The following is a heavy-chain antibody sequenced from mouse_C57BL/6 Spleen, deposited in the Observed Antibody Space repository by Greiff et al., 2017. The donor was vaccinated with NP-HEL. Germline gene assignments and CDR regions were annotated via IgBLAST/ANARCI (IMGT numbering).Heavy chain of an antibody. D-gene: IGHD2-4*01. J-gene: IGHJ3*01. CDR1: GFNIKDYY. CDR3: TAWGLRRRAWFAY. CDR2: IDPEDGDT. Sequence: EVQLQQSGAELVRPGASVKLSCTASGFNIKDYYMHWVKQRPEQGLEWIGRIDPEDGDTEYAPKFQGKATMTADTSSNTAYLQLSSLTSEDTAVYYCTAWGLRRRAWFAYWGQGTLVTVSA. V-gene: IGHV14-1*01.